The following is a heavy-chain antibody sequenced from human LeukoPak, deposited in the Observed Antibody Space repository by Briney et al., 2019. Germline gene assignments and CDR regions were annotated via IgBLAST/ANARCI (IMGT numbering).Heavy chain of an antibody. CDR1: GFTFSAYS. V-gene: IGHV3-48*04. Sequence: GGSLRLSCAASGFTFSAYSMNRVRQAPGKGLEWISYTSRSSGAIFYADSVKGRFTISGDNAKSSLYLQMNGLRAEDTAVYYCVRDHLYGFDYWGQGTLVTVSS. CDR2: TSRSSGAI. J-gene: IGHJ4*02. D-gene: IGHD4-17*01. CDR3: VRDHLYGFDY.